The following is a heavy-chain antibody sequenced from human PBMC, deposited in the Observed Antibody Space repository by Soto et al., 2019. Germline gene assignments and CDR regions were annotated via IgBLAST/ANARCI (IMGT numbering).Heavy chain of an antibody. Sequence: EVHLLESGGGLVQPGGSLRLSCAASGFTFTSYAMSWVRQAAGKGLEWVSTLSGSGDSTYYADSVKGRFIISRDNLKNTLHLQMNSLRADDTAVYYCAKGSSWDNYFYSGLDVWGQGTTVTVSS. J-gene: IGHJ6*02. CDR2: LSGSGDST. CDR1: GFTFTSYA. V-gene: IGHV3-23*01. D-gene: IGHD6-13*01. CDR3: AKGSSWDNYFYSGLDV.